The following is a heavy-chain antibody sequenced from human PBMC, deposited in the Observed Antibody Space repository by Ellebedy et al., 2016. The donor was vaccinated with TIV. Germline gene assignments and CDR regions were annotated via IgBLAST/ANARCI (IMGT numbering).Heavy chain of an antibody. CDR2: IYHSGST. Sequence: SETLSLXCAVSGGSISSGGYSWSWIRQPPGKGLEWIGYIYHSGSTYYNPSLKSRVTISVDRSKNQFSLKLSSVTAADTAVYYCAGGGYSYGYFDYWGQGTLVTVSS. CDR3: AGGGYSYGYFDY. D-gene: IGHD5-18*01. V-gene: IGHV4-30-2*01. J-gene: IGHJ4*02. CDR1: GGSISSGGYS.